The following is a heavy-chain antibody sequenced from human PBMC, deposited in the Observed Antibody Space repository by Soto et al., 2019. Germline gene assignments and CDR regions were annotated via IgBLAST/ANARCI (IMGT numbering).Heavy chain of an antibody. CDR2: IRSKAYGGTT. CDR3: TRDLLGNYYYYGMDV. Sequence: GGSLRLSCTASGFTFGDYTMSWFRQTPGKGLAWVGFIRSKAYGGTTEYAASVRGRFTISRDDSKSIAYLQMNSLKTEDTAVYYCTRDLLGNYYYYGMDVWGQGTTVTVSS. V-gene: IGHV3-49*03. D-gene: IGHD7-27*01. CDR1: GFTFGDYT. J-gene: IGHJ6*02.